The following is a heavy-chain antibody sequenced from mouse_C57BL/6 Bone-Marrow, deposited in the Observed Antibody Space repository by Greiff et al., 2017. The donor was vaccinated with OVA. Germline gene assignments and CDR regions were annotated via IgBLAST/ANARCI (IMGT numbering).Heavy chain of an antibody. V-gene: IGHV5-15*01. D-gene: IGHD1-1*01. CDR1: GFTFSDYG. Sequence: EVKVVESGGGLVQPGGSLKLSCAASGFTFSDYGMAWVRQAPRKGPEWVAFISNLAYSIYYADTVTGRFTISRENAKNTLYLEMSSLRSEDTAMYYCARQYRYYYGSSHWYFGVWGTGTTVTVSS. CDR2: ISNLAYSI. CDR3: ARQYRYYYGSSHWYFGV. J-gene: IGHJ1*03.